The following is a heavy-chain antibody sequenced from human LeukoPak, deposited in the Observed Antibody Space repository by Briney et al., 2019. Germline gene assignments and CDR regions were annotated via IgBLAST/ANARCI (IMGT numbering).Heavy chain of an antibody. CDR1: GFTFGNSW. V-gene: IGHV3-74*01. D-gene: IGHD1-14*01. Sequence: GGSLRLSCAASGFTFGNSWVHWVRQAPGKGLVWVSLINADGSTTSYADSVKGRFTISRDNARNTLSLEMNSLTIEDTAVYYCIVVVEPPNSDGFDVWGRRTMITVSS. CDR3: IVVVEPPNSDGFDV. CDR2: INADGSTT. J-gene: IGHJ3*01.